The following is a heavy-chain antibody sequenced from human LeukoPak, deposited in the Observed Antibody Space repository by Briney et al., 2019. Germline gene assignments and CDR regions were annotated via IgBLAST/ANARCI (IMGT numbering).Heavy chain of an antibody. J-gene: IGHJ3*02. CDR2: ISYDGSNK. V-gene: IGHV3-30*01. CDR1: GFTFSSYA. CDR3: ARDGAEWELTRPDI. D-gene: IGHD1-26*01. Sequence: GGSLRLSCAASGFTFSSYAMHWVRQAPGKGLEWVAVISYDGSNKYYADSVKGRFTISRDNSKNTLYLQMNSLRAEDTAVYYCARDGAEWELTRPDIWGQGTMVTVSS.